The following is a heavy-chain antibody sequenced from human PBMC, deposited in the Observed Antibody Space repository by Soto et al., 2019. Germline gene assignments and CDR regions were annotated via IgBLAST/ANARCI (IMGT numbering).Heavy chain of an antibody. V-gene: IGHV4-30-2*01. CDR3: ARSREFDY. J-gene: IGHJ4*02. CDR2: IFPSGTT. CDR1: GGSLSGATYS. Sequence: LSLTCGVSGGSLSGATYSWNWIRQTPGKGLEWIGYIFPSGTTYYNPSLRSRVTISIDVSKNQFSLSLRSLTAADTAVYYCARSREFDYWSQGTLVTVSS.